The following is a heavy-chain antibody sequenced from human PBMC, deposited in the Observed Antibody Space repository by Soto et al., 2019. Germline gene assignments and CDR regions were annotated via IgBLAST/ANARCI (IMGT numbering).Heavy chain of an antibody. Sequence: QVQLVQSGAEVKKPGSSVKVSCKASGGTFSSYAISWVRQAPGQGLEWMGGIIPLFGTANYAQKFQGRVTITADESTSTAYMELSSLRSEDTAVYYCARHVPAAGYYYGMDVWCQGTTVTVSS. CDR3: ARHVPAAGYYYGMDV. CDR1: GGTFSSYA. CDR2: IIPLFGTA. J-gene: IGHJ6*02. D-gene: IGHD2-2*01. V-gene: IGHV1-69*12.